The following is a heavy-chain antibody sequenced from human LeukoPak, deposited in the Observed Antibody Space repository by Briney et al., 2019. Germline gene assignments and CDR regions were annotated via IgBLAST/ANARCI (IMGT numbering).Heavy chain of an antibody. D-gene: IGHD6-19*01. CDR1: GGSISSYY. J-gene: IGHJ4*02. V-gene: IGHV4-59*01. Sequence: SETPSLTCTDSGGSISSYYWSWIRQPPGKGLEWIGYIYYSGSTNYNPSLKSRVTISVDTSKNQFSLKLSSVTAADTAVYYCAAVGSSPRNYWGQGTLVTVSS. CDR2: IYYSGST. CDR3: AAVGSSPRNY.